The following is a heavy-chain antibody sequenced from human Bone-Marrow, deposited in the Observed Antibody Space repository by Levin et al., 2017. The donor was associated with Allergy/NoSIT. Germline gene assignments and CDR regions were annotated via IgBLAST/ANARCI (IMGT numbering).Heavy chain of an antibody. V-gene: IGHV4-39*01. Sequence: SQTLSLTCTVSGGSISRSSYYWGWIRQPPGKGLEWIGTIYYSGSTNYNPSLESRVTISVDTSKNQFSLKLSSVTAADTALYYCARAATLDRYFDSWGQGTLVTVSS. CDR3: ARAATLDRYFDS. CDR1: GGSISRSSYY. CDR2: IYYSGST. J-gene: IGHJ4*02. D-gene: IGHD1-1*01.